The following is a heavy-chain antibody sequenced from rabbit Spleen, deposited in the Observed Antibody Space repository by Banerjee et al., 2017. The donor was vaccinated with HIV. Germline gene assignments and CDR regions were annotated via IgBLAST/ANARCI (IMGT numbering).Heavy chain of an antibody. Sequence: QEQLVESGGGLVKPGASLTLTCKASGFSFSGRDVMCWVRQAPGKGLEWIACIYTDNSGSTYYASWAKGRFTVAKTSSTTVTLQMTSLTAADTATYFCARGFDYSYGRSNLWGPGTLVTVS. D-gene: IGHD6-1*01. CDR3: ARGFDYSYGRSNL. CDR2: IYTDNSGST. V-gene: IGHV1S45*01. J-gene: IGHJ4*01. CDR1: GFSFSGRDV.